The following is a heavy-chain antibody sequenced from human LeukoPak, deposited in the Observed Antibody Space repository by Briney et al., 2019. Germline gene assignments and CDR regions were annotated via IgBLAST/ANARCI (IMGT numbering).Heavy chain of an antibody. CDR3: ASSGGDIVVVPAAHLEY. D-gene: IGHD2-2*01. J-gene: IGHJ4*02. CDR2: INHSGST. Sequence: PSETLSLTCAVYGGSFSGYYWSWIRQPPGKGLEWIGEINHSGSTNYNPSLKSRVTISVDTSKNQFSLKLSSVTAADTAVYYCASSGGDIVVVPAAHLEYRGQGTLVTVSS. V-gene: IGHV4-34*01. CDR1: GGSFSGYY.